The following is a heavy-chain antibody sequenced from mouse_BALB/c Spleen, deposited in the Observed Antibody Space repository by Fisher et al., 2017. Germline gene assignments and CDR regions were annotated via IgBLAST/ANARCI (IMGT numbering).Heavy chain of an antibody. Sequence: KFKGKATLTADKSSSTAYMQLCSLTSEDSAVYYCSNWEKGYAMDYWGQGTSVTVSS. V-gene: IGHV1-4*01. D-gene: IGHD4-1*01. CDR3: SNWEKGYAMDY. J-gene: IGHJ4*01.